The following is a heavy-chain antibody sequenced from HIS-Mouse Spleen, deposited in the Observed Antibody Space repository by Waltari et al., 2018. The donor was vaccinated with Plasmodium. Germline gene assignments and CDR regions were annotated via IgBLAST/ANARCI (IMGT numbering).Heavy chain of an antibody. Sequence: EVQLVESGGGLVQPGGSLRLSCAASGFTISSYWMPWVRQAPGKGLVWVSRINSDGSSTSYADSVKGRFTISRDNAKNTLYLQMNSLRAEDTAVYYCARDKPSNYGYFDYWGQGTLVTVSS. D-gene: IGHD4-4*01. CDR3: ARDKPSNYGYFDY. V-gene: IGHV3-74*01. CDR2: INSDGSST. CDR1: GFTISSYW. J-gene: IGHJ4*02.